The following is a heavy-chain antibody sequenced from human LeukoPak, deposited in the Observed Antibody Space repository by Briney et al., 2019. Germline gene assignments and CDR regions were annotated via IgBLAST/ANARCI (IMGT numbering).Heavy chain of an antibody. CDR2: IYYSGSP. D-gene: IGHD3-3*01. V-gene: IGHV4-59*01. J-gene: IGHJ5*02. CDR1: GGSITSYY. CDR3: ARYYDFWSGFDP. Sequence: PSETLSLTCTVSGGSITSYYLSWIRQPPGKGLEWIGYIYYSGSPNYNPSLKSRDTMSLDTSKNQFSLKLSSVSAADTAVYYCARYYDFWSGFDPWGQGTLVTVSS.